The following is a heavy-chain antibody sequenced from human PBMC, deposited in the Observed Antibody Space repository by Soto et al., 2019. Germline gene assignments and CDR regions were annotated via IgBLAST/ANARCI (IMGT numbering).Heavy chain of an antibody. CDR3: ARQGLGESYYYYGMDV. J-gene: IGHJ6*02. D-gene: IGHD3-10*01. V-gene: IGHV5-10-1*01. CDR2: IDPSDSYT. CDR1: GYSFTSYW. Sequence: PGESLKISCKGSGYSFTSYWISWVRQMPGKGLEWMGRIDPSDSYTNYSPSFQGHVTISADKSISTAYLQWSSLKASDTAMYYCARQGLGESYYYYGMDVWGQGTTVTVSS.